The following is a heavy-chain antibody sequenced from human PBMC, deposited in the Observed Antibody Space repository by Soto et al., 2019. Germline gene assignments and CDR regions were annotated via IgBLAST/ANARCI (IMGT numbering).Heavy chain of an antibody. CDR3: ARDPELLGFGELLSFFDY. CDR2: IKQDGSEK. V-gene: IGHV3-7*01. J-gene: IGHJ4*02. CDR1: GFTFSSYW. Sequence: EVQLVESGGGLVQPGGSLRLSCAASGFTFSSYWISWVRQAPGKGLEWVANIKQDGSEKYDVDSVKGRFTISRDNDKNSLYLQMHSLRAEEPAVYYCARDPELLGFGELLSFFDYWGQGTLVTVSS. D-gene: IGHD3-10*01.